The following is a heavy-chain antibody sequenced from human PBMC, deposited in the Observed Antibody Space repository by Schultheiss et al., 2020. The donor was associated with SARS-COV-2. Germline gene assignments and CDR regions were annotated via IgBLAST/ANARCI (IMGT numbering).Heavy chain of an antibody. CDR3: ARARSSSWYDYYYGMDV. J-gene: IGHJ6*02. Sequence: GESLKISCAASGFTFSSYAMHWVRQAPGKGLEWVAVISYDGSNKYYADSVKGRFTISRDNSKNTLYLQMNSLRAEDTAVYYCARARSSSWYDYYYGMDVWGQGTTVTVSS. CDR1: GFTFSSYA. CDR2: ISYDGSNK. V-gene: IGHV3-30*07. D-gene: IGHD6-13*01.